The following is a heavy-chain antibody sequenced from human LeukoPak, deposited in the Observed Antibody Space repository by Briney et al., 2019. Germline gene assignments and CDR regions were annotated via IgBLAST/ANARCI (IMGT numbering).Heavy chain of an antibody. CDR1: GFTVRDYH. J-gene: IGHJ4*02. Sequence: GGSLRLSCAASGFTVRDYHMSWIRQAPGKGLELVSAIVGSSTHHADSVKGRFTISRDNFKNTLNLQINSLRAEDSAIYYCTRDEPGSSWFNWGQGTPVTVSS. V-gene: IGHV3-23*01. CDR3: TRDEPGSSWFN. CDR2: IVGSST. D-gene: IGHD6-19*01.